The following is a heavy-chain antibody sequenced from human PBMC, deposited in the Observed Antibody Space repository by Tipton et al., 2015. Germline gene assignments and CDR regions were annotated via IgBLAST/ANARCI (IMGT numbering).Heavy chain of an antibody. CDR2: FSANNGNA. CDR1: GYTFTSYD. CDR3: TTAPRGATSEEPLFEY. Sequence: QSGPEVKKPGASVKVSCKASGYTFTSYDVSWVRQAPGQGLEWMGWFSANNGNAEYAQKFQNRVTMTIDTSTNTAYMELRSLRSDDTAVYYCTTAPRGATSEEPLFEYWGQGTLVTVSS. D-gene: IGHD1-26*01. J-gene: IGHJ4*02. V-gene: IGHV1-18*01.